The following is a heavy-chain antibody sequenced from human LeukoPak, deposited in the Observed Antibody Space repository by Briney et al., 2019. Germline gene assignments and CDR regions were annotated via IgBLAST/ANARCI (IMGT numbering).Heavy chain of an antibody. CDR3: AREDGSGSYPGYYYGMDV. Sequence: PGGSLRLSCVVSGFTFSDYGMHWVRQAPGKGLEWVAFIRYDGSYEYYADSVKGRSTISRDISKNTLYLQMNSLRAEDTAVYYCAREDGSGSYPGYYYGMDVWGQGTTVTVSS. CDR2: IRYDGSYE. J-gene: IGHJ6*02. V-gene: IGHV3-30*02. D-gene: IGHD3-10*01. CDR1: GFTFSDYG.